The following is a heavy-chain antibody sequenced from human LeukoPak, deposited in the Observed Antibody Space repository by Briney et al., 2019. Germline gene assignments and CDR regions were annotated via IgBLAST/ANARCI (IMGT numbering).Heavy chain of an antibody. CDR1: GGSISSGSYY. D-gene: IGHD1-26*01. J-gene: IGHJ4*02. V-gene: IGHV4-61*02. CDR2: IYTSGST. CDR3: SFSGGSFDY. Sequence: PSETLSLTCTVSGGSISSGSYYWSWIRQPAGKGLEWIGRIYTSGSTNYNPSLKSRVTISVDTSKNQFSLKLSSVTAADTAVYYCSFSGGSFDYWGQGTLVTVSS.